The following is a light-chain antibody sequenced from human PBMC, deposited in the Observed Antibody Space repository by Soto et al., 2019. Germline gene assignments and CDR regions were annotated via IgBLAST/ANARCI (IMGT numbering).Light chain of an antibody. Sequence: SVLTEPPAVSSAPGQKVTIPWSGSSSNIGGNSVSWYQQLPGTAPKLLIYDDNKRPSGIPDRFSGSKSGTSATLGITGFQTGDEADYYCGSWDSSLSAYVFGTGTKVTVL. CDR3: GSWDSSLSAYV. V-gene: IGLV1-51*01. CDR2: DDN. CDR1: SSNIGGNS. J-gene: IGLJ1*01.